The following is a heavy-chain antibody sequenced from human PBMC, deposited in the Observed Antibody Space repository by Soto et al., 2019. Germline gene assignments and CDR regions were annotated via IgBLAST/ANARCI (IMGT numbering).Heavy chain of an antibody. J-gene: IGHJ6*02. CDR2: ISPGDSDI. CDR3: ATQSQVAGQTYQYYGVDV. CDR1: GYSFTSYW. V-gene: IGHV5-51*01. Sequence: GESLKISCKGSGYSFTSYWIGWVRQMPGKGLEWMGIISPGDSDIRYSPSFQGQVTISADKSISTAYLQWSSLKAPDTAMYYCATQSQVAGQTYQYYGVDVWGQGTTVTVSS. D-gene: IGHD6-19*01.